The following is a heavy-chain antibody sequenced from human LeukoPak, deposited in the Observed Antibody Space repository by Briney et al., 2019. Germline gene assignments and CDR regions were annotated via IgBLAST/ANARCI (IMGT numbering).Heavy chain of an antibody. CDR2: IYGSGST. D-gene: IGHD3-16*02. CDR3: AREMWAGSYRSLSFDY. V-gene: IGHV4-59*01. Sequence: SETLSPTCAVYGGSFSGYYWSWIRQPPGKGLEWIGHIYGSGSTNYNPSLKSRVTLSVDTSKNQFSLKLSSVTAADTAVYYCAREMWAGSYRSLSFDYWGQGTLVTVSS. J-gene: IGHJ4*02. CDR1: GGSFSGYY.